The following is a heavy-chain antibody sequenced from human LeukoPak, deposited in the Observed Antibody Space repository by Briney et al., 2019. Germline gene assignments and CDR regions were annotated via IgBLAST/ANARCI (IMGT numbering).Heavy chain of an antibody. V-gene: IGHV1-2*02. J-gene: IGHJ4*03. CDR1: GYTFTGYY. Sequence: ASVKVSCKASGYTFTGYYMHWVRQAPGQGLEWMGWINPNSGGTNYAQKFQGRVTMTRDTSISTAYMELSRLRSDDTAVYYCARTWIQLWDSGYYFDYWGQGTMVTVSS. CDR2: INPNSGGT. CDR3: ARTWIQLWDSGYYFDY. D-gene: IGHD5-18*01.